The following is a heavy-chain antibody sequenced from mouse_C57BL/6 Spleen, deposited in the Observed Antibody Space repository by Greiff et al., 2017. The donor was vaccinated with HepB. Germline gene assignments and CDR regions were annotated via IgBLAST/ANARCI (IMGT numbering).Heavy chain of an antibody. D-gene: IGHD1-1*01. CDR1: GFTFSDYG. V-gene: IGHV5-17*01. CDR2: ISSGSSTI. J-gene: IGHJ4*01. CDR3: ARGDYYGYYYAMDY. Sequence: EVQLVESGGGLVKPGGSLKLSCAASGFTFSDYGMHWVRQAPEKGLEWVAYISSGSSTIYYADTVKGRFTISRDNAKNTLFLQMISLRSEDTAMYYCARGDYYGYYYAMDYWGQGTSVTVSS.